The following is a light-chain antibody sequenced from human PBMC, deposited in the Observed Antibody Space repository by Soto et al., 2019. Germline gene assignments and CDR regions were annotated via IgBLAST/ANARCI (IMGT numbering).Light chain of an antibody. CDR2: DAS. J-gene: IGKJ4*01. V-gene: IGKV3-11*01. CDR1: QGVSSY. Sequence: EIVLTQSPANLSLSPGERATLSCRASQGVSSYLAWYQQKPGQAPRLLIYDASNRATGIPARFSGSGSGTDFTLTISSLEPEDFAVYYCQQRSNWPFFGGGTKVEIK. CDR3: QQRSNWPF.